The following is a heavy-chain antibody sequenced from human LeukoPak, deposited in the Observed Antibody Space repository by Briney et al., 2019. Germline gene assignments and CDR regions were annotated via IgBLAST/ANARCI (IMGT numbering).Heavy chain of an antibody. J-gene: IGHJ5*02. CDR1: GVTFSNYW. Sequence: GGSLRLSCAASGVTFSNYWMHWVRQAPGKGLFWVSRINTDGSSTNYADSVKGRFTISRDNSKNTLYMQMNSVRAEDTAVYYSARSDWFDHWGQATLVTVSS. V-gene: IGHV3-74*01. CDR2: INTDGSST. CDR3: ARSDWFDH.